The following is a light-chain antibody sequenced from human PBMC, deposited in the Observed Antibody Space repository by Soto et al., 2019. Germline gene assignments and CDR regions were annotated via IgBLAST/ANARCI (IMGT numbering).Light chain of an antibody. CDR2: GAS. V-gene: IGKV3-15*01. CDR1: QSVSSS. Sequence: EIEMTQSPATLSVSPGDRAPISCRASQSVSSSLAWYQQKPGQAPKLLIYGASTMATGVPARFSGGGSGTEFTLTISSLQSEDFAVYYCQHYNDWPRTFGQGTKVDIK. J-gene: IGKJ1*01. CDR3: QHYNDWPRT.